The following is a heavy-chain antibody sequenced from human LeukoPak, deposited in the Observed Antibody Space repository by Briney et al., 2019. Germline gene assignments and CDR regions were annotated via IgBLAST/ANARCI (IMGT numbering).Heavy chain of an antibody. CDR3: ARVDGGYLGY. V-gene: IGHV3-7*01. D-gene: IGHD6-13*01. CDR1: GFTFSSYS. CDR2: IKQDGSEK. Sequence: GGSLRLSCAASGFTFSSYSMNWVRQAPGKGLEWVANIKQDGSEKYYVDSVKGRFTISRDNAKNSLYLQMNSLRAEDTAVYYCARVDGGYLGYWGQGTLVTVSS. J-gene: IGHJ4*02.